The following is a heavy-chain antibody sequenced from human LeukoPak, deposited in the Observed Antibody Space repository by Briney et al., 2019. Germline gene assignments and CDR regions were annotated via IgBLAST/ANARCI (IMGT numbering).Heavy chain of an antibody. J-gene: IGHJ4*02. CDR1: GFTFSSYT. CDR2: MSYDGSDN. V-gene: IGHV3-30*01. CDR3: ARGSRWLQLGPFDY. D-gene: IGHD5-24*01. Sequence: PGRSLRLSCAASGFTFSSYTMHWVRQAPGKGLEWVAVMSYDGSDNYYADSVKGRFTISRDNSRTTVYLQMNRLRAEDTAVYYCARGSRWLQLGPFDYWGQGTLVTVSS.